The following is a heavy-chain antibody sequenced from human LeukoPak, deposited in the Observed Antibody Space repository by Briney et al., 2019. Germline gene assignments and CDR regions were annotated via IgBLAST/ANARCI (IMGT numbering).Heavy chain of an antibody. CDR1: GFTFSSHA. J-gene: IGHJ4*02. CDR3: ARDYADYVGYFFFDY. CDR2: ISGSGGST. V-gene: IGHV3-23*01. Sequence: GGSLRLSCAASGFTFSSHALSWVRQAPGKGLEWVSAISGSGGSTYYADSAKGRFTISRDNSQNTLYLQMNSLRAEDTAVYYCARDYADYVGYFFFDYWGQGTLVTVSS. D-gene: IGHD4-17*01.